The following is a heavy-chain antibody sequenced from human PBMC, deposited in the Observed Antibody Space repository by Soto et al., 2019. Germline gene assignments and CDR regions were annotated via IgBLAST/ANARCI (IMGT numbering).Heavy chain of an antibody. CDR1: GDSVSSNSAA. J-gene: IGHJ4*02. V-gene: IGHV6-1*01. CDR3: ARDFPADSGYDYIAVAGDYYFDY. Sequence: SQTLSLTCAISGDSVSSNSAAWNWIRQSPSRGLEWLGRTYYRSKWYNDYAVSVKSRITINPDTSKNQFSLQLNSVTPEDTAVYYCARDFPADSGYDYIAVAGDYYFDYWGQGTLVTVSS. CDR2: TYYRSKWYN. D-gene: IGHD5-12*01.